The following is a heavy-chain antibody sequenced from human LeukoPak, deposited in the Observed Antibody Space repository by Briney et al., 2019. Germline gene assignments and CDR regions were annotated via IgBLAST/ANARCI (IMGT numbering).Heavy chain of an antibody. CDR3: ARPYYYDSAGTFDI. V-gene: IGHV5-51*01. CDR1: GYSFTSYW. Sequence: GESPKISCKGAGYSFTSYWIAWVRQMPRKGLDWMGLIYPGESETRYSPSFQGQVPISADKFIDTAFLQWSSLKASDTAIFYCARPYYYDSAGTFDIWGQGTVVTVSS. D-gene: IGHD3-22*01. J-gene: IGHJ3*02. CDR2: IYPGESET.